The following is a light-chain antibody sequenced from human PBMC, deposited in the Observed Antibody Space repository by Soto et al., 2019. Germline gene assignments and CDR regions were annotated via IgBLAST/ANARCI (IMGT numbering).Light chain of an antibody. J-gene: IGLJ3*02. CDR2: END. CDR1: SSNIGRNY. Sequence: QSALTQPPSVSAAPGEKVTISCSGSSSNIGRNYVSWYQQFPGSAPRLLIYENDRRPSGIPDRFSASKSGTAATLGITGLQTGDEADYYCGAWDSGLKAGVFGGGTKLTVL. V-gene: IGLV1-51*02. CDR3: GAWDSGLKAGV.